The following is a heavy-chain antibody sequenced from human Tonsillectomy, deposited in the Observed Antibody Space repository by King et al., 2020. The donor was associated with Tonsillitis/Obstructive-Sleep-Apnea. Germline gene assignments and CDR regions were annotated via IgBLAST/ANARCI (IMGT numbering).Heavy chain of an antibody. CDR1: SFTFSDYY. Sequence: VQLVESGGGLVKPGGSLRLSCAASSFTFSDYYMSWIRQAPGKGLEWVSYISISGTTIYYADSVKGRFTISRDNAKNSLYLQMNSLRAEDTAVYYCARDWSYYYGSGSSGWFDPWGQGTLVTVSS. CDR3: ARDWSYYYGSGSSGWFDP. D-gene: IGHD3-10*01. CDR2: ISISGTTI. V-gene: IGHV3-11*01. J-gene: IGHJ5*02.